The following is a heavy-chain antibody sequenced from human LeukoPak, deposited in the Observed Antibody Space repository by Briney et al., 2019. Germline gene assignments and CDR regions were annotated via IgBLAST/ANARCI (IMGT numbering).Heavy chain of an antibody. J-gene: IGHJ4*02. CDR1: GFTFSNYG. CDR2: IWYDGSNK. Sequence: GGSLRLSCAASGFTFSNYGMHWGRPAPGKGVGLVTVIWYDGSNKYYADSVKGRFTISRDNSKNTLYLQMNSLRAEDTAVYYCAKDQGIQLWLSLFDYWGQGTLVTVSS. D-gene: IGHD5-18*01. CDR3: AKDQGIQLWLSLFDY. V-gene: IGHV3-33*06.